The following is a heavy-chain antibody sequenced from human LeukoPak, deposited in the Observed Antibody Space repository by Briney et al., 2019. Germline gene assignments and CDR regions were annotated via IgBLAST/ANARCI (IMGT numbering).Heavy chain of an antibody. V-gene: IGHV3-7*01. J-gene: IGHJ5*02. CDR3: ARVISGWFDP. Sequence: GGSLRLSCVVSGFTFSNYWMDWVRQAPGKGLEWVAFIKQDGSETSYVDSVKGRFTTSRDNAKNSLYLQMNSLRAEDTAVYYCARVISGWFDPWGQGTLVTVSS. CDR2: IKQDGSET. CDR1: GFTFSNYW.